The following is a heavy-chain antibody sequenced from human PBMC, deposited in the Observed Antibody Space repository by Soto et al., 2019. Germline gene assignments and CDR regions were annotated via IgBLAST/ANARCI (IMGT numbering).Heavy chain of an antibody. V-gene: IGHV4-34*01. CDR3: ARVGPTTVVTPYWYFDL. D-gene: IGHD4-17*01. Sequence: QVQLQQWGAGLLKPSETLSLTCAVYGGSFSGYYWSWIRQPPGKGLEWIGEINHSGSTNYNPSLKSRVTISVDTSKSQFSLKLSSVTAADTAVYYCARVGPTTVVTPYWYFDLWGRGTLVTVSS. CDR2: INHSGST. J-gene: IGHJ2*01. CDR1: GGSFSGYY.